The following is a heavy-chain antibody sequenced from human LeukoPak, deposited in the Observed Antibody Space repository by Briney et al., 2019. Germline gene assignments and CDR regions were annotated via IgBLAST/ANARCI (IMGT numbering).Heavy chain of an antibody. Sequence: GGSLRLSCAASGFTVSNNYMTWVRQAPGKGLEWVSYISKSGSTIYYADSVKGRFTISRDNAKNSLYLQMNSLRAEGTAVYYCARRAAQGTDWFDPWGQGTLVTVSS. CDR2: ISKSGSTI. D-gene: IGHD3/OR15-3a*01. CDR3: ARRAAQGTDWFDP. V-gene: IGHV3-11*04. CDR1: GFTVSNNY. J-gene: IGHJ5*02.